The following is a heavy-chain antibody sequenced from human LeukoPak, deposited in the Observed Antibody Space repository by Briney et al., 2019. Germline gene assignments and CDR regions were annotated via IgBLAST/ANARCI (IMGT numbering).Heavy chain of an antibody. CDR1: GGSIGSSTYY. Sequence: SETLSLTRTVSGGSIGSSTYYWSWIRQFPGKGLEWIGYIYYSGSTSYSPSLKSPVTISLDTSKNQFSLKLTSVTAADTAVYYCASSGYSSGWPSGYFNYWGQGTLVTVSS. CDR2: IYYSGST. CDR3: ASSGYSSGWPSGYFNY. V-gene: IGHV4-31*01. D-gene: IGHD6-19*01. J-gene: IGHJ4*02.